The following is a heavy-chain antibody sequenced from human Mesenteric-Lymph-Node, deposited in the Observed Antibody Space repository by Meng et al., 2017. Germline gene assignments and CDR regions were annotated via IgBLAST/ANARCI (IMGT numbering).Heavy chain of an antibody. CDR3: ARDQVQWSSSGDFLIDH. CDR2: ISYDASNK. Sequence: GGSLRLSCAASGFTFSTHTMHWVRQAPGKGLEWVAVISYDASNKYNADSVKDRFTISRDNSKNTLYLQMNTLKADDTAVYYCARDQVQWSSSGDFLIDHWGQGTLVTVSS. D-gene: IGHD6-19*01. V-gene: IGHV3-30*01. CDR1: GFTFSTHT. J-gene: IGHJ4*02.